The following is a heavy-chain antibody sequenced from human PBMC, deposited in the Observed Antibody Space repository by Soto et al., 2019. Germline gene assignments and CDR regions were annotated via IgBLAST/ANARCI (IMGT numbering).Heavy chain of an antibody. CDR3: AREGRGKKAGYNGLVSLGY. Sequence: SVKVSFKVSGSRFSNYVISWVRQAPGHGLEWLGRIIPIFNSTKYAQNFQGRVTITADKSTSTASLELSSLRSDDTAVYYCAREGRGKKAGYNGLVSLGYWGQGTLVTVSS. CDR1: GSRFSNYV. V-gene: IGHV1-69*06. D-gene: IGHD2-2*02. CDR2: IIPIFNST. J-gene: IGHJ4*02.